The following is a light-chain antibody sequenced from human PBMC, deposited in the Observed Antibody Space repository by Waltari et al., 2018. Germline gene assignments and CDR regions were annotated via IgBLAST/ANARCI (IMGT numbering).Light chain of an antibody. CDR3: HQHYTTPWT. Sequence: DIVMTQSPDSLAVSLGERATINGKSSQSGLYTDNNKNYLTWYQQKPGQPPQLLIYWASTRESGVPDRFIGSGSGTDFTLTISSLQAEDVAVYYCHQHYTTPWTFGQGTQVEL. J-gene: IGKJ1*01. CDR2: WAS. V-gene: IGKV4-1*01. CDR1: QSGLYTDNNKNY.